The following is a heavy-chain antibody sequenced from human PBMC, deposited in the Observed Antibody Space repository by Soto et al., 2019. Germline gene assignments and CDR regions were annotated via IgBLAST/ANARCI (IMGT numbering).Heavy chain of an antibody. J-gene: IGHJ1*01. CDR1: GGTFSSYA. CDR2: IIPIFGTA. V-gene: IGHV1-69*13. Sequence: SVKVSCKASGGTFSSYAISWVRQAPGQGLEWMGGIIPIFGTANYAQKFQGRVTITADESTSTAYMELSSLRSEDTAVYYCARVWYYYDSSGYLWEAEYFQHWGQGTLVTVSS. D-gene: IGHD3-22*01. CDR3: ARVWYYYDSSGYLWEAEYFQH.